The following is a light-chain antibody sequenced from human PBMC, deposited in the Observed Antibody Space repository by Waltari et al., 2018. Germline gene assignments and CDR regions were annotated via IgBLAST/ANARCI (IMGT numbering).Light chain of an antibody. J-gene: IGKJ1*01. CDR1: QSVSKY. CDR2: DAS. Sequence: EIVLTQSPGTLSLSPGERATLSCRASQSVSKYLAWYQQKPGQAPRLLIYDASTRDTGIPDRFIGSGSGTDFSLTISRLEPEDFAVYYCQKYVSLPATFGQGTKVEIK. CDR3: QKYVSLPAT. V-gene: IGKV3-20*01.